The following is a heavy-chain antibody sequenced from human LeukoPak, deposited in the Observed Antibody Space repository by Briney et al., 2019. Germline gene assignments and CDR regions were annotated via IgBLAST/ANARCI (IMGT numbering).Heavy chain of an antibody. V-gene: IGHV4-59*01. CDR1: GGSISSYY. D-gene: IGHD3-10*01. Sequence: PSETLSLTCTVSGGSISSYYWSWIRQPPGKGLEWIGYIYYSGSTNYNPSLSSRVTISVDTSKNQLSLKLSSVTAADTAVYYCARAWRGNTHDFWGQGTMVTVSS. CDR3: ARAWRGNTHDF. CDR2: IYYSGST. J-gene: IGHJ4*02.